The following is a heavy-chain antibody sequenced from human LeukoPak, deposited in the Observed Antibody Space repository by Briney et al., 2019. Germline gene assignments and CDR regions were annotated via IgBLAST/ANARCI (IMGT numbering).Heavy chain of an antibody. Sequence: GGSLRLSCAASGFPFSSYAMSWVRQAPGKGLEWVSAISGSGGSTYYADSVKGRFTISRDNSKNTLYLQMNSLRAEDTAVYYCAKGYKTYYYDSSGYYPLDYWGQGTLVTVSS. J-gene: IGHJ4*02. CDR3: AKGYKTYYYDSSGYYPLDY. CDR1: GFPFSSYA. V-gene: IGHV3-23*01. CDR2: ISGSGGST. D-gene: IGHD3-22*01.